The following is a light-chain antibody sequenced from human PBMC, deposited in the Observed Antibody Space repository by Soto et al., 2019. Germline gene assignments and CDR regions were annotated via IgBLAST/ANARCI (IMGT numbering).Light chain of an antibody. CDR1: QSVNSR. J-gene: IGKJ5*01. CDR2: GAS. CDR3: QQYGTSEII. V-gene: IGKV3-20*01. Sequence: EIVLTQSPCTLALSPGERATLSCRASQSVNSRLAWYQHKPGQAPRLLISGASNRASGIPARFSAWGSGTDFTLTISRLETEDFAVFYCQQYGTSEIIFGQGTRLEIK.